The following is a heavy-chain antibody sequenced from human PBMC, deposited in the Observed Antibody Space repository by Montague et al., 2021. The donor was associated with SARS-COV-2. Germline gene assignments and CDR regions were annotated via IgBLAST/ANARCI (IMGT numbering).Heavy chain of an antibody. CDR1: GGSISSYY. CDR3: AKLGRGYSYAQSAFDI. Sequence: SETLSLTRTVSGGSISSYYWSWIRKPPGKGLEWIGYIYYSGSTNYNPSLKSRVTISVDTSKNQFSLKLSSVTAADTAVYYCAKLGRGYSYAQSAFDIWGQGTMVTVSS. D-gene: IGHD5-18*01. CDR2: IYYSGST. V-gene: IGHV4-59*08. J-gene: IGHJ3*02.